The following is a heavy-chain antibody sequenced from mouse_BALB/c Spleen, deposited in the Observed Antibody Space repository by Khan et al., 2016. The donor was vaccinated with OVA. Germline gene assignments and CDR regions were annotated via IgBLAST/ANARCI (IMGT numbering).Heavy chain of an antibody. CDR2: ISYSGST. D-gene: IGHD1-2*01. CDR1: GYSITSGYG. Sequence: QLEESGPGLVKPSQSLSITCTVTGYSITSGYGWNWIRQFPGNKLEWMGYISYSGSTNYNPYLKSRISITRDTSKNQFFLQLNSVTTEDTATSYWARTARIKYWGQGTTLTVSS. CDR3: ARTARIKY. J-gene: IGHJ2*01. V-gene: IGHV3-2*02.